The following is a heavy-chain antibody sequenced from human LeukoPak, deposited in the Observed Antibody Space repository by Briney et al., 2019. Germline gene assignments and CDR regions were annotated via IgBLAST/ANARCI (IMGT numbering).Heavy chain of an antibody. Sequence: SETLSLTCTVSGGSISSNYWSWIRQPPGKRLEWIGYIYYSGSTNYNPSLNSRVTISLDTSKNQFSLNLSSVTAADTAVYYCARANFGSGSYYSGEFDYWGQGILVTVSS. CDR2: IYYSGST. D-gene: IGHD3-10*01. CDR1: GGSISSNY. V-gene: IGHV4-59*01. J-gene: IGHJ4*02. CDR3: ARANFGSGSYYSGEFDY.